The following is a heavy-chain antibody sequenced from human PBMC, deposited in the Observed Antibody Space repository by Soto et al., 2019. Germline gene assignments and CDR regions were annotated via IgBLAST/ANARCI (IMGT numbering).Heavy chain of an antibody. CDR2: IRGSDSTT. D-gene: IGHD6-13*01. CDR1: RFTFSSYA. V-gene: IGHV3-23*01. J-gene: IGHJ4*02. Sequence: GGSLRLSCVGSRFTFSSYAMSWVRQAPGKGLEWVSAIRGSDSTTYYADSVKGRFTISRDNSRNTLHLQMDSLRVEDTAVYYCAKTLLSTSWYGLHDYGSQGTLVTVSS. CDR3: AKTLLSTSWYGLHDY.